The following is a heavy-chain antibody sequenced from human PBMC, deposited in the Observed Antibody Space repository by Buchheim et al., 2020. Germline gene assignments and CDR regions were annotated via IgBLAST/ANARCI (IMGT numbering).Heavy chain of an antibody. Sequence: EVQLLESGGGLVQPGGSLRLSCAASGFTFSTYAMTWVRQAPGKGLEWVSTISVSGSTYYADSVKGRFTISRDNSKNTLYLQMNSLRTEDTAVYYCAKDIAAAGYFDYWGQGTL. CDR3: AKDIAAAGYFDY. J-gene: IGHJ4*02. V-gene: IGHV3-23*01. CDR1: GFTFSTYA. D-gene: IGHD6-13*01. CDR2: ISVSGST.